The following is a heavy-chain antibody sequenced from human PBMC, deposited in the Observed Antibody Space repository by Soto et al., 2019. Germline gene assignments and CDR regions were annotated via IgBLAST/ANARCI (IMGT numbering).Heavy chain of an antibody. J-gene: IGHJ6*02. CDR2: ISGSGGST. V-gene: IGHV3-23*01. CDR3: AKDPKGLLRYFDWFSYGMDV. CDR1: GFTFSSYA. D-gene: IGHD3-9*01. Sequence: GGSLRLSCAASGFTFSSYAMSWVRQAPGKGLEWVSAISGSGGSTYYADSVKGRFTISRDNSKNTLYLQMNSLRAEDTAVYYCAKDPKGLLRYFDWFSYGMDVWGQGTTVTVSS.